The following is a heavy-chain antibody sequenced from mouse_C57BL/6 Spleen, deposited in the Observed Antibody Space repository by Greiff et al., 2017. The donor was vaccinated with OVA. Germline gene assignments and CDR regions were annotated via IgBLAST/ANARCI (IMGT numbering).Heavy chain of an antibody. J-gene: IGHJ3*01. Sequence: QVQLQQPGAELVKPGASVKMSCKASGYTFTSYWITWVKQRPGQGLEWIGDIYPGSGSTNYNEKFKSKATLTVDTSSSTASMQLSSLTSEDSAVYYSARSDRYYSYYGGFAYWGQGTLVTVSA. CDR1: GYTFTSYW. CDR2: IYPGSGST. V-gene: IGHV1-55*01. CDR3: ARSDRYYSYYGGFAY. D-gene: IGHD2-12*01.